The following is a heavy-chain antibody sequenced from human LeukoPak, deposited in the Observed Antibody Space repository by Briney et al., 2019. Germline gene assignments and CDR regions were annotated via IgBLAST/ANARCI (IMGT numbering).Heavy chain of an antibody. CDR3: AKGGGVAVASIVGY. D-gene: IGHD6-19*01. J-gene: IGHJ4*02. Sequence: GGSLRLSCAASGFTFSSYAMSWVRQAPGKGLEWVSAISGSGGSTYYADSVKGRFTISRDNSKNTLYLQMNSLRAEDAAVYYCAKGGGVAVASIVGYWGQGTLVTVSS. V-gene: IGHV3-23*01. CDR1: GFTFSSYA. CDR2: ISGSGGST.